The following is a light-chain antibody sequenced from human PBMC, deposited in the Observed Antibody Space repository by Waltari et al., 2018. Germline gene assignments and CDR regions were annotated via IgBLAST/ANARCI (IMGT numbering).Light chain of an antibody. CDR2: AVS. V-gene: IGLV2-23*02. J-gene: IGLJ2*01. CDR3: SSYAGSSKGV. CDR1: SSDVGNYKR. Sequence: QSALTQPASVSGSPGQSITISCTGTSSDVGNYKRVSWYQQHTVKAPKLMIYAVSKRPAGVSDRFSGSNSGDMASLTISGLQPEDEAEYFCSSYAGSSKGVFGGGTKVTVL.